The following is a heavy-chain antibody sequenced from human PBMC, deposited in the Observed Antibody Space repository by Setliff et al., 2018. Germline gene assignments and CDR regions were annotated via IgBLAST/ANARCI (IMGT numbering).Heavy chain of an antibody. CDR2: IYHAGST. V-gene: IGHV4-30-2*03. CDR3: ARHIRRGCSVTSCQNWFDP. J-gene: IGHJ5*02. CDR1: GGSISNGDAS. Sequence: SETLSLTCAVSGGSISNGDASWSWVRQPPGKGLEWIGYIYHAGSTYYNPSLESRVTISIDTSKNQFSLKLTSATAADTAVYYCARHIRRGCSVTSCQNWFDPWGQGTLVTVSS. D-gene: IGHD2-15*01.